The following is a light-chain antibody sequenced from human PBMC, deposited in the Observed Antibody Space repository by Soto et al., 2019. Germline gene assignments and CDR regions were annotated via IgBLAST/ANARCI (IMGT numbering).Light chain of an antibody. Sequence: EIVMTQSPATLSVSPGERATLSCRASQSVSSNLACYQQKPGQDPRLLIYGASTRATGIPARFSGSGSGTDFTLTISSLQSEDCAVYYCQQYNNWPRTLGQGTKLEIK. V-gene: IGKV3-15*01. CDR2: GAS. CDR3: QQYNNWPRT. J-gene: IGKJ2*01. CDR1: QSVSSN.